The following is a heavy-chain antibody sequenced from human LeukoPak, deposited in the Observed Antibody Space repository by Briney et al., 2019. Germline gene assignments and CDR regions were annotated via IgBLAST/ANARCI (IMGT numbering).Heavy chain of an antibody. CDR2: ISYDGSNK. CDR3: ARRGYSFPDAFDI. CDR1: GFTFSSYA. V-gene: IGHV3-30-3*01. D-gene: IGHD5-18*01. J-gene: IGHJ3*02. Sequence: GGSLRLSCAASGFTFSSYAVHWVRQAPGKGLEWVAVISYDGSNKYYADSVKGRFTISRDNSKNTLYLQMNSLRAEDTAVYYCARRGYSFPDAFDIWGQGTMVTVSS.